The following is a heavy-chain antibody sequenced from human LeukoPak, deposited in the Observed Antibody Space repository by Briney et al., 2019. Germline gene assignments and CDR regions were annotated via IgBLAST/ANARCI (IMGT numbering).Heavy chain of an antibody. CDR1: GFTVSHNY. CDR2: IYGDGST. J-gene: IGHJ5*02. V-gene: IGHV3-66*02. Sequence: GGSLRLSCAASGFTVSHNYMSWVRQAPGGGLEWVSLIYGDGSTHYADSVKGRFTISRDNSKNTVYLQMNSLRVEDTAVYYCARDRAGTQAWVEFDPWGQGTLVTVSS. D-gene: IGHD3-10*01. CDR3: ARDRAGTQAWVEFDP.